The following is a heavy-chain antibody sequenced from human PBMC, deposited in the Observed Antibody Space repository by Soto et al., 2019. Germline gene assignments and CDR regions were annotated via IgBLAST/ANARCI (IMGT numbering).Heavy chain of an antibody. CDR1: GFTFNIYG. J-gene: IGHJ4*02. CDR2: ISYDGSNQ. CDR3: AKDQASGQGSFDS. V-gene: IGHV3-30*18. Sequence: VGSLRLSCXASGFTFNIYGMHWVRQAPDKGLEWVALISYDGSNQYYADSVKGRFTISRDNSKNTLFLQMNSLRADDTAVYYCAKDQASGQGSFDSWGQGTLVTVSS.